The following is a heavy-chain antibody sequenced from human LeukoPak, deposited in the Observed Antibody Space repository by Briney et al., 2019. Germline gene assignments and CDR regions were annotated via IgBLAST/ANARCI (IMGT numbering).Heavy chain of an antibody. CDR1: GGSFSGYY. CDR2: INHSGST. J-gene: IGHJ4*02. D-gene: IGHD3-22*01. Sequence: SETLSLTCAVCGGSFSGYYWSWIRQPPGKGLEWIGEINHSGSTNYNPSLKSRVTISVDTSKNQFSLKLSSVTAADTAVYYCARGVYYYDSTEDWGQGTLVTVSS. V-gene: IGHV4-34*01. CDR3: ARGVYYYDSTED.